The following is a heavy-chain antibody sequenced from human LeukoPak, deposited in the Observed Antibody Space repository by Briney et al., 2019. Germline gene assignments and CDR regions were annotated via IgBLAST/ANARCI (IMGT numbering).Heavy chain of an antibody. CDR2: INHSGST. Sequence: SETLSLTCAVYGGSFSGYYWSWIRQPPGKGLEWIGEINHSGSTNYNPSLKSRVTISADTSKNQFSLKLSSVTAADTAVYYCARGGGHDSSSWPFDYWGQGTLVTVSS. J-gene: IGHJ4*02. CDR3: ARGGGHDSSSWPFDY. CDR1: GGSFSGYY. V-gene: IGHV4-34*01. D-gene: IGHD6-13*01.